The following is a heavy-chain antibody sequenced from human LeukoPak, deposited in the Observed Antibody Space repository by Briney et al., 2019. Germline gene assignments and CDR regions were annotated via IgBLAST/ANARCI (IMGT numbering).Heavy chain of an antibody. Sequence: GSLRLSCAASGFTFSSYWMSWVRQAPGKGLEWIGSIYDSESTYYDPSLKSRVTISLDTSKNQFSLKLSSVTAADTAVYYCARVRIAARHEGRSSYYFDYWGQGTLVTVSS. J-gene: IGHJ4*02. CDR2: IYDSEST. D-gene: IGHD6-6*01. CDR3: ARVRIAARHEGRSSYYFDY. V-gene: IGHV4-39*07. CDR1: GFTFSSYW.